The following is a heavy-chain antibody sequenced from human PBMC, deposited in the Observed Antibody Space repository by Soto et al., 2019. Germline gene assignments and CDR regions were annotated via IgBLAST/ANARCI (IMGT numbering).Heavy chain of an antibody. CDR1: GFTFSSYS. Sequence: GGSLRLSCAASGFTFSSYSMNWVRQAPGKGLEWVSYISSSSSTIYYADSVKGRFTISRDNAKNSLYLQMNSLRAEDTAVYYCARVGTIFGVVLANYYYYMDVWGKGTTVTVSS. D-gene: IGHD3-3*01. CDR3: ARVGTIFGVVLANYYYYMDV. J-gene: IGHJ6*03. V-gene: IGHV3-48*01. CDR2: ISSSSSTI.